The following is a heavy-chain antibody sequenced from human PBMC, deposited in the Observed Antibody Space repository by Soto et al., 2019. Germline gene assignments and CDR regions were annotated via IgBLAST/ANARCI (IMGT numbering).Heavy chain of an antibody. CDR1: GFTCSVYA. CDR2: ISGSGDST. V-gene: IGHV3-23*01. CDR3: AKALYGGFTY. J-gene: IGHJ4*02. Sequence: EVRLLESGGGLVQPGGSLRLSCAASGFTCSVYAMSGVRRAPGKGLEWVSGISGSGDSTHYADSVKGRFTVSRDNSKSMLYLQTNSLRAEDTAIYYCAKALYGGFTYWGQGTLVTVSS. D-gene: IGHD3-10*01.